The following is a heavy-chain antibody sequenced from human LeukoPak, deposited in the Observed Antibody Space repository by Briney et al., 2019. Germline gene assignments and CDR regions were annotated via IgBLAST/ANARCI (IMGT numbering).Heavy chain of an antibody. D-gene: IGHD3-3*01. V-gene: IGHV3-9*01. Sequence: GGSLRLSCAASGFTFNDYTMHWVRQAPGKGLEWVSGITWNSGDRDYADSVKGRFTISRDNAKNSLYLQMNSLRAEDTAVYYCAREASGAYYDFWTFDYWGQGTLVTVSS. J-gene: IGHJ4*02. CDR1: GFTFNDYT. CDR2: ITWNSGDR. CDR3: AREASGAYYDFWTFDY.